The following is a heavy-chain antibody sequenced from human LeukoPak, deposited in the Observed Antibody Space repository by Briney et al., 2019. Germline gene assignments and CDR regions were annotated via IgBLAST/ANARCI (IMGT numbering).Heavy chain of an antibody. J-gene: IGHJ6*03. D-gene: IGHD3-3*01. CDR1: GFTFSSYA. CDR2: ISYDGSNK. V-gene: IGHV3-30*04. CDR3: ARGQRAHVEWSNYMDV. Sequence: PGRCLRLSCAASGFTFSSYAMHWVRQAPGKGLEGGAVISYDGSNKYYADSVKGRFTISRDNSKNTLYLQMNSLRTEGTAVYYCARGQRAHVEWSNYMDVWGKGTTVSVSS.